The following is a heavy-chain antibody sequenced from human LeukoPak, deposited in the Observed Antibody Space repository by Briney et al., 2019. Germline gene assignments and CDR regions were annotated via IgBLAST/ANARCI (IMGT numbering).Heavy chain of an antibody. CDR3: ARGGGDSLGLVN. J-gene: IGHJ4*02. V-gene: IGHV1-8*03. CDR2: MHPNSGNT. CDR1: GYTFTSYD. Sequence: ASVKVSCTASGYTFTSYDINWVRQATGQGLEWMGWMHPNSGNTGYAQKFQGRVTITRNTSISTAYMELSSLISEDTAVYYCARGGGDSLGLVNWGQGTLVTVSS. D-gene: IGHD2-21*02.